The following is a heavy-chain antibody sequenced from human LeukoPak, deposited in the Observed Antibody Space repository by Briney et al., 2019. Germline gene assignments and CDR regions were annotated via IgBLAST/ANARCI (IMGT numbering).Heavy chain of an antibody. CDR1: GFTFSSYS. J-gene: IGHJ3*02. CDR3: ARVKGLLVQSGLAIDS. D-gene: IGHD6-13*01. V-gene: IGHV3-21*01. CDR2: ISSSSSYI. Sequence: PGGSLRLSCAASGFTFSSYSMNWVRQAPGKGLEWVSSISSSSSYIYYADSVKGRFTISRDNAKNSLYLQMNSLRAEDTAVYYCARVKGLLVQSGLAIDSCGQGTIVTVSS.